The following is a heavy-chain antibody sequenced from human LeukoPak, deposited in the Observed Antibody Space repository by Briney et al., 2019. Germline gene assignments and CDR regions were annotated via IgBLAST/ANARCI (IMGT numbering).Heavy chain of an antibody. CDR1: GSSLTELS. D-gene: IGHD5-18*01. CDR3: AAGRPYSLLDY. CDR2: FDVIDAKT. J-gene: IGHJ4*02. Sequence: ASVKVSCTVSGSSLTELSLYWVRPAPGKGVGWMGGFDVIDAKTFYAQKFQGRVTMTEDSSTDTAYMELSSLRSDDTAFYYCAAGRPYSLLDYWGQGTLLTVSS. V-gene: IGHV1-24*01.